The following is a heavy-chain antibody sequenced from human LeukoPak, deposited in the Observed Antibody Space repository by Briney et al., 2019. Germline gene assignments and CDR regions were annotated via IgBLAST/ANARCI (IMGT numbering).Heavy chain of an antibody. CDR1: GFTFSNYA. CDR2: ISYDASNN. J-gene: IGHJ5*02. CDR3: ARDLPWFDP. Sequence: GGSLRLSCAASGFTFSNYAMHWVRQAPGKGLEWVAVISYDASNNYYADSVKGRFTISRDNSKNTLYLQMNSLRAEDTAVYYCARDLPWFDPWGLGTLVTVSS. V-gene: IGHV3-30-3*01.